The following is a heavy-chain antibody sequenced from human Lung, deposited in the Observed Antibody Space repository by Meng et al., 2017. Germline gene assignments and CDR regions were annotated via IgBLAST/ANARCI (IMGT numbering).Heavy chain of an antibody. V-gene: IGHV4-4*02. D-gene: IGHD6-19*01. Sequence: QQKRKEPDPGGVKPAGTVYLTGAVSGGTISSSNWWGWVRQPPGKSLEWNGESYHSGSTNYNPSLKSRDTISVDKSKNQFSLKLSTVTAAYTAVYYCARRGIWLDPQNFDYWGQGTLVTVSS. CDR3: ARRGIWLDPQNFDY. CDR1: GGTISSSNW. J-gene: IGHJ4*02. CDR2: SYHSGST.